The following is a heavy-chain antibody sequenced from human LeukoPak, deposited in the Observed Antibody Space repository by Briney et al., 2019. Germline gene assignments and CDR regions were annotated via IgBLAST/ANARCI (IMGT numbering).Heavy chain of an antibody. CDR3: ASDRGYYESSGYYYVFDY. D-gene: IGHD3-22*01. V-gene: IGHV4-31*03. J-gene: IGHJ4*02. Sequence: SETLSLTCTVSGGSISSGGYYWSWIRQHPGKGLEWIGYIYYSGSTYYNPSLKSRVTISVDTSKNQFSLKLSSVTASDTAVYYCASDRGYYESSGYYYVFDYWGQGTLVTVSS. CDR1: GGSISSGGYY. CDR2: IYYSGST.